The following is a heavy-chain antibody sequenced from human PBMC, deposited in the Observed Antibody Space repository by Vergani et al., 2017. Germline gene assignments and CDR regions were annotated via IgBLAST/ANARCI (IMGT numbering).Heavy chain of an antibody. CDR3: ARWANDYGDYSEPDSPSNWXFDL. V-gene: IGHV5-51*01. D-gene: IGHD4-17*01. CDR2: IYPGDSDT. Sequence: EVQLVQSGAEVKKPGESLKISCKGSGYSFTSYWIGWVRQMPGKGLEWMGTIYPGDSDTSYSPSSQGQVTISADKSISTAYLQWSSLKASDTAMYYCARWANDYGDYSEPDSPSNWXFDLWGRGTLVTVSS. J-gene: IGHJ2*01. CDR1: GYSFTSYW.